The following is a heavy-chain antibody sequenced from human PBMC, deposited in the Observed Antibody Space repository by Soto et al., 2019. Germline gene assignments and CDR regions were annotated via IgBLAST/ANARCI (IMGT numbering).Heavy chain of an antibody. CDR1: GGSFSGYY. J-gene: IGHJ5*02. Sequence: PSETLSLTCAVYGGSFSGYYWSWIRQPPGKGLEWIGEINHSGSTNYNPSLKSRVTISVDTSKNQFSLKLSSVTAADTAVYYCARRNSRPPGFDPWGQGTLVTVS. CDR3: ARRNSRPPGFDP. D-gene: IGHD6-13*01. CDR2: INHSGST. V-gene: IGHV4-34*01.